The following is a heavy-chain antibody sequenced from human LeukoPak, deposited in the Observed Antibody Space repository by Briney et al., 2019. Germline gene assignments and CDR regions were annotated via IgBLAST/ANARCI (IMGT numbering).Heavy chain of an antibody. V-gene: IGHV3-30-3*01. Sequence: GGSLRLSCAASGFTFSSYAMHWVRQAPGKGLEWVAVISYDGSNKYYADSVKGRFTISRDNSKNTLYLQMNSLRAEDTAVYYCARDEGYFSSTSCYWGFDYWGQGTLVTVSS. CDR2: ISYDGSNK. D-gene: IGHD2-2*01. J-gene: IGHJ4*02. CDR3: ARDEGYFSSTSCYWGFDY. CDR1: GFTFSSYA.